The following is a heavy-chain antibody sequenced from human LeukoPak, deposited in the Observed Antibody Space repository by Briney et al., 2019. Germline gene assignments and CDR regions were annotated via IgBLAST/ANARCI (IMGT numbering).Heavy chain of an antibody. J-gene: IGHJ6*02. CDR2: INHSGST. CDR3: ARVCREGMDV. Sequence: SETLSLTCAVYGGSFSGFYWSWIRQPPGKGLEWIGEINHSGSTNYNPSLKSRVAISLDTSKNQFSLKLSSVTAADTAVYYCARVCREGMDVWGQGTPGTASS. V-gene: IGHV4-34*01. CDR1: GGSFSGFY.